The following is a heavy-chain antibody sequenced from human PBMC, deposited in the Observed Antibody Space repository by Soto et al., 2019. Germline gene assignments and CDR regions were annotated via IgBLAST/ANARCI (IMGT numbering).Heavy chain of an antibody. CDR3: NSGYGVADDFDI. J-gene: IGHJ3*02. CDR2: IRSKAYGGTT. Sequence: GGSLRLSCTASGFTFGDYAMSWFRQAPGKGLEWVGFIRSKAYGGTTEYAASVKGRFTISRDDSKSIAYLQMNSLKTEDTAVYYCNSGYGVADDFDIWGQGTMVTVSS. CDR1: GFTFGDYA. V-gene: IGHV3-49*03. D-gene: IGHD4-17*01.